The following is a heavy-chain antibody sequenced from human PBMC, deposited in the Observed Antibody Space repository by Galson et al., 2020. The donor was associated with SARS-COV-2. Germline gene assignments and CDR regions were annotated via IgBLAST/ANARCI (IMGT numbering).Heavy chain of an antibody. J-gene: IGHJ5*02. CDR2: VSDSGGA. CDR3: ASLNPYRT. V-gene: IGHV4-59*01. CDR1: GASISIYY. Sequence: SETLSLTCTVSGASISIYYWCWIRQPPGQGLEWIGFVSDSGGAKSNPSLKSRVTISVDTSKNQFSLKMTSVTTADTAVYYCASLNPYRTWGQGTLVTVSS. D-gene: IGHD3-16*02.